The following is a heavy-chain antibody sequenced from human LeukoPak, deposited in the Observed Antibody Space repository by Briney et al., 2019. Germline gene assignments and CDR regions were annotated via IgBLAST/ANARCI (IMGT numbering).Heavy chain of an antibody. D-gene: IGHD3-10*01. Sequence: PSETLSLTCTVSGGSISSYYWSWIRQPPGKGLEWIGYIYYSGSTNYNPSLKSRVTISVDTSKNQFSLKLSSVTAADTAVYYCAGGRRDSGSYGSFVYYYYYYMDVWGKGTTATVSS. V-gene: IGHV4-59*01. CDR3: AGGRRDSGSYGSFVYYYYYYMDV. CDR1: GGSISSYY. J-gene: IGHJ6*03. CDR2: IYYSGST.